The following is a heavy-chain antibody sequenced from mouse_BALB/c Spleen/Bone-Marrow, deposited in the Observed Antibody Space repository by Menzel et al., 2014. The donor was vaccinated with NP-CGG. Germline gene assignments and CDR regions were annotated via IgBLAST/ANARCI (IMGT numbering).Heavy chain of an antibody. CDR3: ARFPIYYGNYGAMDY. Sequence: DLVKPVASVKLSRKASGYTFTSYWINWIKQRPAQGLEWIGRLAPGSGSTYYNEMFKGKAPLTVDTSSSTAYIQLSSLASEDSAVYFCARFPIYYGNYGAMDYWGQGTSVTVSS. J-gene: IGHJ4*01. CDR1: GYTFTSYW. D-gene: IGHD2-1*01. CDR2: LAPGSGST. V-gene: IGHV1S41*01.